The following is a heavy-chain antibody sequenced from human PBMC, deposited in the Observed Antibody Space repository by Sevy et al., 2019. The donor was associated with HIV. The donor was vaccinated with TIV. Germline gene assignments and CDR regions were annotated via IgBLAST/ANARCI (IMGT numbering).Heavy chain of an antibody. CDR1: GFTFSSYG. CDR2: ISYDGSNK. Sequence: GGSLRLSCAASGFTFSSYGMHWVRQAPGKGLEGVAVISYDGSNKYYADSVKGRFTISRDNSKNTLYLQMNSLRAEDTAVYYCAKDDSSGYYRGPLDYWGQGTLVTVSS. V-gene: IGHV3-30*18. J-gene: IGHJ4*02. D-gene: IGHD3-22*01. CDR3: AKDDSSGYYRGPLDY.